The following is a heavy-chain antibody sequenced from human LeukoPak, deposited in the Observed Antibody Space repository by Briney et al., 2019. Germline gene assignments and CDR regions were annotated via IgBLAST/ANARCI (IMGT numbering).Heavy chain of an antibody. CDR1: GFTFRTHA. V-gene: IGHV3-23*01. CDR2: ISGSGGSSSGANTGGST. J-gene: IGHJ5*02. D-gene: IGHD6-13*01. Sequence: GGSLRLSCAASGFTFRTHAMTWVRQAPGKGLEWVSGISGSGGSSSGANTGGSTYYADSVKGRFTISRDNAKISLYLQMNSLRAEDTAVYYCARDLSSSWYGAPAWGQGTLVIVSS. CDR3: ARDLSSSWYGAPA.